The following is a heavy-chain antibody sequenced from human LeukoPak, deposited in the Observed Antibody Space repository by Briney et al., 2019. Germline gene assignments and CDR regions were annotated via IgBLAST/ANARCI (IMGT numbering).Heavy chain of an antibody. Sequence: RGSLRLSCTASGFSFSGHWMHWARQLPGKGLVWVSRVSPTGSTTSYADSVKGRFTVSRDNAKNTLYLQVNNLRAEDTAVYYCARGPNSNWSGLDFWGQGTLLTVSS. V-gene: IGHV3-74*01. CDR1: GFSFSGHW. J-gene: IGHJ4*02. CDR2: VSPTGSTT. CDR3: ARGPNSNWSGLDF. D-gene: IGHD6-6*01.